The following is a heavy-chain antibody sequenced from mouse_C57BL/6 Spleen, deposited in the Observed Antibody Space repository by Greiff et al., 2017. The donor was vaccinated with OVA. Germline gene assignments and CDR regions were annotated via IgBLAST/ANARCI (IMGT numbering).Heavy chain of an antibody. CDR3: TRNWYFDV. J-gene: IGHJ1*03. V-gene: IGHV5-17*01. CDR1: GFTFSDYG. Sequence: EVKLVESGGGLVKPGGSLKLSCAASGFTFSDYGMHWVRQAPEKGLEWVAYISSGSSTIYYADTVKGRFTISRDNAKNTLFLHMTSLRSEDTAMYHCTRNWYFDVWGTGTTVTVSS. CDR2: ISSGSSTI.